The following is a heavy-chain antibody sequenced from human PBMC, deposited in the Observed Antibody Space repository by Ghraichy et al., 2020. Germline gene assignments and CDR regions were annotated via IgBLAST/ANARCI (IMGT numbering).Heavy chain of an antibody. CDR3: ARDSGDGYNWELDS. J-gene: IGHJ4*02. CDR2: ISNTGST. D-gene: IGHD5-24*01. Sequence: GSLRLSCTVSNGSISTYYWSWIRQPPGKGLEWIGYISNTGSTNYNPSLQSRVTISRDTSKNQFSVRLTSVTAADTAVYYCARDSGDGYNWELDSWGQGTLVSVSS. V-gene: IGHV4-59*01. CDR1: NGSISTYY.